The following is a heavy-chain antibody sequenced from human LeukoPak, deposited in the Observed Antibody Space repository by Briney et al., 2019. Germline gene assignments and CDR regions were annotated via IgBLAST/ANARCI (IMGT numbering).Heavy chain of an antibody. CDR3: ARGGSYYDYYYGMDV. CDR2: IIPIFGTA. D-gene: IGHD1-26*01. CDR1: GGTFNSYA. Sequence: SVKVSCTASGGTFNSYAISWVRQAPRQGLEWMGGIIPIFGTANYAQKFQGRVTITADESTSTAYMELSSLRSEDTAVYYCARGGSYYDYYYGMDVWGQGTTVTVSS. V-gene: IGHV1-69*13. J-gene: IGHJ6*02.